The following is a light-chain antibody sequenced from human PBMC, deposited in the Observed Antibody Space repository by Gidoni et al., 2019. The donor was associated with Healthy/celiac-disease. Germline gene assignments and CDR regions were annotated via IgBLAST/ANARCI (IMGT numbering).Light chain of an antibody. CDR1: NIGSKS. CDR2: DDS. Sequence: SDVLTQPPSVSVAPGKTARITCGGNNIGSKSVHWYQQKPGQAPVLVVYDDSDRPTGIPERFSGSNSGNTATLTISRVEAGDEADYYCQVWDSSSDHSVVFGGGTKLTVL. V-gene: IGLV3-21*03. J-gene: IGLJ2*01. CDR3: QVWDSSSDHSVV.